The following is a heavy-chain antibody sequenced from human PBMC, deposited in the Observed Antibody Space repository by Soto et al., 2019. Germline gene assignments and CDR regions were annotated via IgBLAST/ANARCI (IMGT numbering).Heavy chain of an antibody. J-gene: IGHJ5*02. V-gene: IGHV4-4*02. CDR3: ARVWTTVTNWFDP. Sequence: QVQLQESGPGLVKPSGTLSLTCAVSGGSINSTNWWSWVRQPPGKGLEWIGEIYHSGSTNYNPSLKSRVTXAXDQXKNQFSLKLSSVTAADTAVYYCARVWTTVTNWFDPWGQGTLVTVSS. D-gene: IGHD4-17*01. CDR2: IYHSGST. CDR1: GGSINSTNW.